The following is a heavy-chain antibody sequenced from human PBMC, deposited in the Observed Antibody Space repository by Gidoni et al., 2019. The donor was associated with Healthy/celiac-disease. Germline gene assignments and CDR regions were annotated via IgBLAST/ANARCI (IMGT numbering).Heavy chain of an antibody. CDR3: EKFRLYYYYGMDV. Sequence: QVQLVESGGGVVQPGRSLRLSCAASGFTFSSYGMHWVRQAPGKGLEWVAVISHDGSNKYYADSVKGRFSISRDNSKNTLYLQMNSLRAEDTAVYYCEKFRLYYYYGMDVWGQGTTVTVSS. J-gene: IGHJ6*02. CDR2: ISHDGSNK. V-gene: IGHV3-30*18. CDR1: GFTFSSYG.